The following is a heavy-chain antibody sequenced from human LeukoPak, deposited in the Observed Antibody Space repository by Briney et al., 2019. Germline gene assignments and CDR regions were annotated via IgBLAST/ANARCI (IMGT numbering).Heavy chain of an antibody. D-gene: IGHD6-13*01. CDR2: IIPIFGTA. CDR3: ATDRHGWPYSSSLTPLCY. CDR1: GGTFSSYT. V-gene: IGHV1-69*08. J-gene: IGHJ4*02. Sequence: GASVKVSCKASGGTFSSYTISWVRQAPGQGLEWMGRIIPIFGTAIYAQKFQGRVTMTEDTSTDTAYMELSSLRSEDTAVYYCATDRHGWPYSSSLTPLCYWGQGTLVTVSS.